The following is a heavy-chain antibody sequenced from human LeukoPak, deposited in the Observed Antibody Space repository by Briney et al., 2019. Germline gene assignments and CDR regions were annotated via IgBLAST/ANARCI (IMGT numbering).Heavy chain of an antibody. D-gene: IGHD1-1*01. Sequence: PSETLSLTCTVSGGSISSSSYYWGWIRQPPGKGLEWIGSIYYSGSTYYNPSLKSRVTISVDTSKNQFSLKLSSVTAADTAVYYCAGNWNVDSLDAFDIWRQGTMVTVSS. J-gene: IGHJ3*02. CDR1: GGSISSSSYY. V-gene: IGHV4-39*01. CDR2: IYYSGST. CDR3: AGNWNVDSLDAFDI.